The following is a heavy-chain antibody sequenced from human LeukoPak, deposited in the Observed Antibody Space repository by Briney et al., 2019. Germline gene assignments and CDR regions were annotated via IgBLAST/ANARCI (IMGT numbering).Heavy chain of an antibody. V-gene: IGHV3-21*01. J-gene: IGHJ5*02. CDR1: GFTFSSYS. Sequence: GGSLRLSCGASGFTFSSYSMNWVRQAPGKGLEWVSSISSSSRYLYYADSVKGRFTISRDDAKNSLYLQMNSLRAEDTAVYYCARDLTVTSTCWFDLWGQGTLVTVSS. D-gene: IGHD4-11*01. CDR3: ARDLTVTSTCWFDL. CDR2: ISSSSRYL.